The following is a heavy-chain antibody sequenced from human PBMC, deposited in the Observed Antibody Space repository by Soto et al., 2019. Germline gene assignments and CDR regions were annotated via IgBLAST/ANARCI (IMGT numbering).Heavy chain of an antibody. J-gene: IGHJ4*02. CDR3: ASNRGRYSGSYSGSY. Sequence: LRLSCAASGFTFSSYAMSWVRQAPGKGLEWVSAISGSGGSTYYADSVKGRFTISRDNSKNTLYLQMNSLRAEDTAVYYCASNRGRYSGSYSGSYWGQGTLVTVSS. V-gene: IGHV3-23*01. CDR1: GFTFSSYA. D-gene: IGHD1-26*01. CDR2: ISGSGGST.